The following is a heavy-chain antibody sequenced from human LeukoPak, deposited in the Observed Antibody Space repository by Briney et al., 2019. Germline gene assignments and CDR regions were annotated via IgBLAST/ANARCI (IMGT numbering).Heavy chain of an antibody. V-gene: IGHV4-39*01. J-gene: IGHJ4*02. D-gene: IGHD5-24*01. CDR1: GGSISSSSYY. CDR3: ARHSDQRWLQLIYFDY. Sequence: PSETLSLTCTVSGGSISSSSYYWGWIRQPPGKGLEWIGSIYYSGSTYYNPSRKSRVTISVDTSKNQFSLKLSSVTATDTAVYYCARHSDQRWLQLIYFDYWGQGTLVTVSS. CDR2: IYYSGST.